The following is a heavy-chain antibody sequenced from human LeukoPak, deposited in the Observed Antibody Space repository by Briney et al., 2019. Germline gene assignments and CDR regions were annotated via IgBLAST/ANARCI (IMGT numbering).Heavy chain of an antibody. CDR2: ISGSGSTT. Sequence: GGSLRLSCAASGFTFSSFAMSWVRQAPGKGLEWVSVISGSGSTTYYSDSVKGRFTISRVTCKHTLYLQMKSLRADDTAVYYCAKAHFRDDYWGQGTLVSVSS. CDR1: GFTFSSFA. V-gene: IGHV3-23*01. J-gene: IGHJ4*02. D-gene: IGHD2/OR15-2a*01. CDR3: AKAHFRDDY.